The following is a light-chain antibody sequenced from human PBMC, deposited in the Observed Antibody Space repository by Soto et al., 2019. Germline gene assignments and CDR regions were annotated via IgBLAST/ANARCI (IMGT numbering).Light chain of an antibody. V-gene: IGKV3-11*01. CDR1: HTISSY. CDR2: DAS. Sequence: EIVLTQSPATLSLSPGERATLSCISSHTISSYLLWYQQRPGQAPRLLIYDASNRATGIPARFSGSGSGTDFTLTISSLEPEDSAIYYRQQRNIWPPVTFGQGTRLEI. J-gene: IGKJ5*01. CDR3: QQRNIWPPVT.